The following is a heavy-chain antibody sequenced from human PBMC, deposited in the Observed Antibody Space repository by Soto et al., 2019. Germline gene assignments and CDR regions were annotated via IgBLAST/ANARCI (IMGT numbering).Heavy chain of an antibody. V-gene: IGHV1-2*04. CDR3: ARGPRAIWSGPKRPNDAFDI. Sequence: ASVKVSCKASGYTFTGYYMHWVRQAPGQGLEWMGWINPNSGGTNYAQKFQGWVTMTRDTSISTAYMELSRLRSDDTAVYYCARGPRAIWSGPKRPNDAFDIWGQGTMVTVSS. D-gene: IGHD3-3*01. J-gene: IGHJ3*02. CDR1: GYTFTGYY. CDR2: INPNSGGT.